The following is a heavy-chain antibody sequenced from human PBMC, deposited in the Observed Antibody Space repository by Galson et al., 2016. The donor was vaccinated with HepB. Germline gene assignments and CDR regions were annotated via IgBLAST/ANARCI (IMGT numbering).Heavy chain of an antibody. V-gene: IGHV1-2*04. CDR1: GYTFTAYY. CDR3: ARAAFTYYFDGSGYYFDL. D-gene: IGHD3-22*01. Sequence: SVKVSCKASGYTFTAYYLHWVRQAPGQGLEWMGWINPNSAGTDYAQKFQGSVTMTRDTSITTAYMELNRLRSDDTAVYYCARAAFTYYFDGSGYYFDLWGQGTLVTVSS. J-gene: IGHJ4*02. CDR2: INPNSAGT.